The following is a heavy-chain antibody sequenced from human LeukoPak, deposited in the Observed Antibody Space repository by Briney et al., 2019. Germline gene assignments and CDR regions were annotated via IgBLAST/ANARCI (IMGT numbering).Heavy chain of an antibody. CDR1: GITLSNYG. V-gene: IGHV3-23*01. Sequence: GGSLRLSCAVSGITLSNYGMSWVRQAPGKGLEWVSAISGSGGSTYYADSVKGRFTISRDNSKNTLYLQMNSLRAEDTAVYYCAKVFSAAIVDYWGQGTLVTVSS. CDR2: ISGSGGST. D-gene: IGHD2-2*01. CDR3: AKVFSAAIVDY. J-gene: IGHJ4*02.